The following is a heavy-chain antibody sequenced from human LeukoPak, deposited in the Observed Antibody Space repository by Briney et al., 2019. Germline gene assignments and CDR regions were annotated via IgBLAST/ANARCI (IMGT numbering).Heavy chain of an antibody. CDR2: IRYDGSNK. V-gene: IGHV3-30*02. J-gene: IGHJ4*02. D-gene: IGHD2-21*01. Sequence: GGSLRLSCAASGFTFSSYGMHWVRQAPGKGLEWVAFIRYDGSNKSYADSVKGRFTISRDNSKNTLYLQMNSLRAEDTAVYYCAPRVVVITAPFDYWGQGTLVTVSP. CDR3: APRVVVITAPFDY. CDR1: GFTFSSYG.